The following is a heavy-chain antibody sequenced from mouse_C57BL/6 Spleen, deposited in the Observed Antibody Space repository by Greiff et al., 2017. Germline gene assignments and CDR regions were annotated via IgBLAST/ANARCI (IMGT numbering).Heavy chain of an antibody. J-gene: IGHJ1*03. D-gene: IGHD1-1*01. CDR1: GYTFTSYW. V-gene: IGHV1-53*01. CDR3: ARTPITTVVDWYFDV. CDR2: INPSNGGT. Sequence: QVQLQQPGTELVKPGASVKLSCKASGYTFTSYWMHWVKQRPGQGLEWIGNINPSNGGTNYNEKIKSKATLTVDKSSSTAYMQLSSLTSEDSAVYYCARTPITTVVDWYFDVWGTGTTVTVSS.